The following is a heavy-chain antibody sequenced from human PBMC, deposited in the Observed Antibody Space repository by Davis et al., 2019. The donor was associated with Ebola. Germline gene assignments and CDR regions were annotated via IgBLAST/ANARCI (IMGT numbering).Heavy chain of an antibody. V-gene: IGHV3-21*01. J-gene: IGHJ6*02. CDR3: ARDACSSTSCYTWGYYYYGMDV. CDR2: ISSSSSYI. CDR1: GFTFSSYS. D-gene: IGHD2-2*02. Sequence: GEFLKISCAASGFTFSSYSMNWVRQAPGKGLEWVSSISSSSSYIYYADSVKGRFTISRDNAKNSLYLQMNSLRAEDTAVYYCARDACSSTSCYTWGYYYYGMDVWGQGTTVTVSS.